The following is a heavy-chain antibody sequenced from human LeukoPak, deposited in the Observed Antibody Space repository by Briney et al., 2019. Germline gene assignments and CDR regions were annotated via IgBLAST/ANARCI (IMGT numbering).Heavy chain of an antibody. J-gene: IGHJ5*02. V-gene: IGHV3-9*01. Sequence: PGGSLRLSCAASGFTFDDYAMHWVRQAPGKGLEWVSGMSWNSASIGYADSVKGRFTISRDNAKNSLYLQMSSLRAEDTALYYCAKGASRDGGVSGAWGQGTLVTVSS. CDR3: AKGASRDGGVSGA. CDR2: MSWNSASI. CDR1: GFTFDDYA. D-gene: IGHD2-8*02.